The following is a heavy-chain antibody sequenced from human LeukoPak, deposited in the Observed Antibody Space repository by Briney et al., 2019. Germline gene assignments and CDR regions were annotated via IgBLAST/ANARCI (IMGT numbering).Heavy chain of an antibody. CDR3: ARVGSGCFDY. CDR2: IYYSGST. CDR1: GGSISSYY. J-gene: IGHJ4*02. D-gene: IGHD2-15*01. V-gene: IGHV4-59*01. Sequence: KTSETLSLTCTVSGGSISSYYWSWIRQPPGKGLEWIGYIYYSGSTNYNPSLKSRVTISIDTSKNQFSLKLSSVTAADTAVYYCARVGSGCFDYWGQGTLVTVSS.